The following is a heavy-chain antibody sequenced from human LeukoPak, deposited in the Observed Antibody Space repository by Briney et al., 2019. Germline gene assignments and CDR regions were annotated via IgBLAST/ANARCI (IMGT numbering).Heavy chain of an antibody. D-gene: IGHD3-9*01. CDR1: GGSFSGYY. CDR3: AVGAMGVLRYFDWLPSGYDY. V-gene: IGHV4-34*01. Sequence: PSETLSLTCAVYGGSFSGYYWSWIRQPPGKGLEWIGEINHSGSTNYNPSLKSRVTISVDTSKNQFSLKLSSVTAADTAVYYCAVGAMGVLRYFDWLPSGYDYWGQGTLVTVSS. J-gene: IGHJ4*02. CDR2: INHSGST.